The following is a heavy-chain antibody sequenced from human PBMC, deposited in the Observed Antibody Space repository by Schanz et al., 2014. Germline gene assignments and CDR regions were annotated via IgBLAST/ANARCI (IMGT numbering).Heavy chain of an antibody. Sequence: EVQLMESGGGLVQPGGSLRLSCAASGFAFSSFALSWVRQSPGKGLEWVSAISANDYDTYYAPSVKGRFTVSRDNAKNTLYLQMNSLGAEDTAVYFCARDGGRDGYNLAFDVWGQGTLVTVSS. CDR2: ISANDYDT. J-gene: IGHJ3*01. V-gene: IGHV3-23*01. D-gene: IGHD5-12*01. CDR3: ARDGGRDGYNLAFDV. CDR1: GFAFSSFA.